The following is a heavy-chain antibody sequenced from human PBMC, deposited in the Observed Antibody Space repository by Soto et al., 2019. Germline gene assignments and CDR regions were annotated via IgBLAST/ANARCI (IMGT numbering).Heavy chain of an antibody. J-gene: IGHJ4*02. Sequence: PSETLSLTCTISGGSISSSSYYWGWIRRPPGKGLEWIGSIYYSGSTYYNPSLKSRVTISVDTSKNQFSLKLSSVTAADTAAYYCARPLYGDYDATFDYWGQGTLVTVSS. CDR3: ARPLYGDYDATFDY. V-gene: IGHV4-39*01. CDR1: GGSISSSSYY. D-gene: IGHD4-17*01. CDR2: IYYSGST.